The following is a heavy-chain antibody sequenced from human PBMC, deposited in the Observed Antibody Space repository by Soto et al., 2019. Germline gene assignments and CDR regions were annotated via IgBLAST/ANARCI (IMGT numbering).Heavy chain of an antibody. J-gene: IGHJ6*02. CDR3: ARDKARQQLGGNYYYILDV. Sequence: QVQLVQSGAEVKKPGSSVKVSCKASGGTFSTSAISWVRQAPGRGLEWVGGIMPVFATPDYAQKFQGRVTITADESTTTAYLELTSLRTDDTAVYYCARDKARQQLGGNYYYILDVWGQGTAITVSS. D-gene: IGHD1-1*01. CDR2: IMPVFATP. CDR1: GGTFSTSA. V-gene: IGHV1-69*12.